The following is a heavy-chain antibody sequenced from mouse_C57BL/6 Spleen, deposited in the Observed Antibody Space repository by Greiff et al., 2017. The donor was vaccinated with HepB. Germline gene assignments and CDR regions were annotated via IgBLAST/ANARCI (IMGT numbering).Heavy chain of an antibody. CDR3: ARGYSNYVGAMDY. D-gene: IGHD2-5*01. Sequence: EVQRVESGGGLVKPGGSLKLSCAASGFTFSSYAMSWVRQTPEKRLEWVATISYGGSYTYYPDNVKGRFTISRDNAKNNLYLQMSHLKSEDTAMYYCARGYSNYVGAMDYWGQGTSVTVSS. V-gene: IGHV5-4*01. CDR1: GFTFSSYA. J-gene: IGHJ4*01. CDR2: ISYGGSYT.